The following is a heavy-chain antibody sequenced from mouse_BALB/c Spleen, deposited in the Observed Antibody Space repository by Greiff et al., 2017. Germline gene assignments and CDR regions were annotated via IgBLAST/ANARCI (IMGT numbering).Heavy chain of an antibody. Sequence: QVQLQQSGAELMKPGASVKISCKATGYTFSSYWIEWVKQRPGHGLEWIGEILPGSGSTNYNEKFKGKATFTADTSSKTAYMQLSSLTSEDSAVYYCARSRVHPWYIDYWGQGTALRVCS. J-gene: IGHJ2*01. CDR2: ILPGSGST. CDR3: ARSRVHPWYIDY. CDR1: GYTFSSYW. V-gene: IGHV1-9*01.